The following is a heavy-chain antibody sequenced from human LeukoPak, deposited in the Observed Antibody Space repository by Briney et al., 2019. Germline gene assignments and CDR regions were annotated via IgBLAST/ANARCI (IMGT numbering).Heavy chain of an antibody. CDR3: ARATEGMVALGY. V-gene: IGHV3-66*01. Sequence: PGGSLRLSCATSGFTFSTYWMHWVRQAPGKGLEWVSVIYSGGSTYYADSVKGRFTISRDNSKNTLYLQMNSLRAEDTAVYYCARATEGMVALGYWGQGTLVTVSP. CDR2: IYSGGST. J-gene: IGHJ4*02. D-gene: IGHD1-26*01. CDR1: GFTFSTYW.